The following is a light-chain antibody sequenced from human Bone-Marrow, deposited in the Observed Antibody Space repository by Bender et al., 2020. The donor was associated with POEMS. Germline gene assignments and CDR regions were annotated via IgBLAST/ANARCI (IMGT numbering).Light chain of an antibody. CDR2: DDD. J-gene: IGLJ3*02. CDR1: DIRTKT. V-gene: IGLV3-21*02. Sequence: SYVLTQAPSMSVAPRQAATIACGGDDIRTKTVHWYQQKPGQAPLLVVYDDDVRPSGIPDRFSGANSGSTATLSISSVEAGDEADYYCQVWDGDRRRWVFGGGTKLTVL. CDR3: QVWDGDRRRWV.